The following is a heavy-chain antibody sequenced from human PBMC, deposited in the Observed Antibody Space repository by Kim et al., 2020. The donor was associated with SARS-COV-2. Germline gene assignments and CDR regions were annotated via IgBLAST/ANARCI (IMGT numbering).Heavy chain of an antibody. CDR3: ASRVDYYYGSGSSLNWFDP. CDR1: GGTFSSYA. V-gene: IGHV1-69*13. J-gene: IGHJ5*02. D-gene: IGHD3-10*01. Sequence: SVKVSCKASGGTFSSYAISWVRQAPGQGLEWMGGIIPIFGTANYAQKFQGRVTITADESTSTAYMELSSLRSEDTAVYYCASRVDYYYGSGSSLNWFDPWGQGTLVTVSS. CDR2: IIPIFGTA.